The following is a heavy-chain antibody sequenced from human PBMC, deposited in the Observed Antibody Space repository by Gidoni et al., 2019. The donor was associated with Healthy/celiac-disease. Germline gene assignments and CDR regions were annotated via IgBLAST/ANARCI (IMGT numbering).Heavy chain of an antibody. CDR3: ARELRDAFDI. D-gene: IGHD2-15*01. CDR1: GFTVSSNY. Sequence: EVQLVESGGGLVQPGGSLRLSCAASGFTVSSNYMSWVRQAPGKGLEWVSVIYSGGSTYYADAVKGRFTISRHNSKNTLYLQMNSLRAEDTAVYYCARELRDAFDIWGQGTMVTVSS. J-gene: IGHJ3*02. CDR2: IYSGGST. V-gene: IGHV3-53*04.